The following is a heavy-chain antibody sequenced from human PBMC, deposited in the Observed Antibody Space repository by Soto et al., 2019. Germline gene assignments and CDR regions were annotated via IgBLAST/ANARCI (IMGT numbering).Heavy chain of an antibody. Sequence: QVQLVQSGAEVKKPGSSVKVSCKASGGTFSSYTISWVRQAPGQGLEWMGRIIPILGIANHAQKFQGRVTIAADKSTCTAYMELSSLRSEDTAVYYCAREEYYYCSGAFFDYWGQGTLVTVTS. V-gene: IGHV1-69*08. CDR1: GGTFSSYT. CDR3: AREEYYYCSGAFFDY. D-gene: IGHD3-10*01. J-gene: IGHJ4*02. CDR2: IIPILGIA.